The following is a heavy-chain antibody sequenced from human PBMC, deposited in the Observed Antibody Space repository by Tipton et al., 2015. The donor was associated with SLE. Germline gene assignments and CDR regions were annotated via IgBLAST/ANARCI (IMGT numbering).Heavy chain of an antibody. V-gene: IGHV4-59*01. CDR2: IYHSGST. J-gene: IGHJ4*02. D-gene: IGHD3-3*01. CDR3: ARDMGGYYHFDS. Sequence: TLSLTCTVSGGSISSYYRSWIRQPPGKGLEWIGYIYHSGSTNYNPSLKSRVTISPDTSKNQVTLTLKSVAAADTAVYFCARDMGGYYHFDSWGQGTLVTVSS. CDR1: GGSISSYY.